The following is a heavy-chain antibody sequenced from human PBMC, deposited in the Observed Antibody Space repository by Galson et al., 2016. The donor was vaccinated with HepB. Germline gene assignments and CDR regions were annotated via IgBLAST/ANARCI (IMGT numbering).Heavy chain of an antibody. CDR1: GFTFSSYW. J-gene: IGHJ2*01. CDR2: INSDGRST. Sequence: SLRLSCAASGFTFSSYWMHWVRQAPGKGLVWVSRINSDGRSTSYAGSVKGRFTISRDNAKNTLYLQMNSLRAEGTAVYYCARDPPYYDILTDEGYFDLWGRGTLVTVSS. D-gene: IGHD3-9*01. CDR3: ARDPPYYDILTDEGYFDL. V-gene: IGHV3-74*01.